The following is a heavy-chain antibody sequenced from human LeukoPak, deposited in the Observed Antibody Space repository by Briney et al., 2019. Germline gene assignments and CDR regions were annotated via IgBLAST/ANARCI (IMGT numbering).Heavy chain of an antibody. CDR1: GFTFSSYA. Sequence: HPGGSLRLSCAASGFTFSSYAMHWVRQAPGKGLEWVAVISYGGSNKYYADSVKGRFTISRDNSKNTLYLQMNSLRAEDTAVYYCVREKFVQAEYYYDSSGYYGHWGQGTLVTVSS. J-gene: IGHJ4*02. D-gene: IGHD3-22*01. CDR3: VREKFVQAEYYYDSSGYYGH. CDR2: ISYGGSNK. V-gene: IGHV3-30-3*01.